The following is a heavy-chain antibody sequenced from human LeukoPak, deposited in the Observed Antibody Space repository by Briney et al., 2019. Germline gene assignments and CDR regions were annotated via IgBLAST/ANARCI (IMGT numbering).Heavy chain of an antibody. D-gene: IGHD3-16*02. CDR2: IYTSGST. Sequence: SETLSLTCTVSGGSISSYYWSWIRQPAGKGLEWIGRIYTSGSTNYNPSLKSRVTMSVDTSKNQFSPKLSSVTAADTAVYYCARDVSGYYDYIWGSYRFYFDYWGQGTLVTVSS. CDR1: GGSISSYY. CDR3: ARDVSGYYDYIWGSYRFYFDY. J-gene: IGHJ4*02. V-gene: IGHV4-4*07.